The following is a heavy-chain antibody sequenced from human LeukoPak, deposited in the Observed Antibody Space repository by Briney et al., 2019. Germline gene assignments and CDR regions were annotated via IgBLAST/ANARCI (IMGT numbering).Heavy chain of an antibody. V-gene: IGHV3-48*01. CDR1: GFTFSTYS. J-gene: IGHJ4*02. CDR3: ATPFDY. CDR2: ISSGSNTI. Sequence: PGGSLRLSCAASGFTFSTYSMNGVRQAPGKGPEWVSYISSGSNTIYYADSVKGRFTISRDNAKNSLYLQMNSLRAEDTAVYYCATPFDYWGQGTLVTVSS.